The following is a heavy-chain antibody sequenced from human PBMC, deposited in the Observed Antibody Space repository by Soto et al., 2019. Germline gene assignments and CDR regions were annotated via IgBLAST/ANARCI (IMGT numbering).Heavy chain of an antibody. CDR2: IYYSGST. D-gene: IGHD5-18*01. Sequence: QVQLQESGPGLVKPSQTLSLTCTVSGGSISSGGYYWSWIRQHPGKGLEWIGYIYYSGSTYYNPSLKRRVTRSVDTSKNQSSLKLSSVTAADTAVYYCATLRDTAMVLVWGQGTLVTVSS. J-gene: IGHJ4*02. CDR1: GGSISSGGYY. V-gene: IGHV4-31*03. CDR3: ATLRDTAMVLV.